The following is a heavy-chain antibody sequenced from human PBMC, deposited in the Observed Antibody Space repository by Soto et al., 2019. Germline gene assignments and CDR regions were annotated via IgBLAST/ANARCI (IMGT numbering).Heavy chain of an antibody. J-gene: IGHJ5*02. CDR2: IYYSGST. D-gene: IGHD3-9*01. V-gene: IGHV4-59*12. CDR1: GGSISSYY. Sequence: SETLSLTCTVSGGSISSYYWSWIRQPPGKGLEWIGYIYYSGSTNYNPSLKSRVTISVDTSENQFSLELTSVTAADTAIYYCARARQYYDCELDPWGQGTLVTVSS. CDR3: ARARQYYDCELDP.